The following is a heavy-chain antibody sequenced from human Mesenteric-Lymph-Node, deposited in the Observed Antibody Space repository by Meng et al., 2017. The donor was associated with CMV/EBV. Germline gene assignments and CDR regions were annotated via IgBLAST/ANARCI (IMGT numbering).Heavy chain of an antibody. Sequence: GSLRLSCTVSGGSISSYYWSWIRQPPGKGLEWIGYIYNSGSINYNPSLRSRVTISLDTSKNRVSLKLSSVTAADTAVYYCARVRSSGWELFDPWGQGTLVTVSS. CDR3: ARVRSSGWELFDP. D-gene: IGHD6-19*01. CDR1: GGSISSYY. J-gene: IGHJ5*02. CDR2: IYNSGSI. V-gene: IGHV4-59*12.